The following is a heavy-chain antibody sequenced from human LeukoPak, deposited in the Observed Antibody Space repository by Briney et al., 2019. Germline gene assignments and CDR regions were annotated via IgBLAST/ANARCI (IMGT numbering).Heavy chain of an antibody. D-gene: IGHD3-22*01. CDR1: GFTFSSYA. CDR3: AKGGSYYDTKSLLDY. CDR2: ISGSGGST. J-gene: IGHJ4*02. Sequence: GGSLRLSCAASGFTFSSYAMSWVRQAPGKGLEWVSAISGSGGSTYYADSVKGRFTISRDNSKDTLYLQMNSLRAEDTAVYYCAKGGSYYDTKSLLDYWGQGTLVTVSS. V-gene: IGHV3-23*01.